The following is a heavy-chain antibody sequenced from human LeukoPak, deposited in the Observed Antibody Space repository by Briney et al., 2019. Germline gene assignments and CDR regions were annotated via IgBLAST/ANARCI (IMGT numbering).Heavy chain of an antibody. CDR3: VEGWKYSRNGMDV. J-gene: IGHJ6*02. CDR1: GFTFSTCA. Sequence: GGSLRLSCSASGFTFSTCAMHWVRQAPGTGLEYVSTVNANGVSTYYADSVKGRFTVSRDNSKNTLYLRMSSLRAEDTAVFYCVEGWKYSRNGMDVWGQGTTVTVSS. V-gene: IGHV3-64D*06. D-gene: IGHD1-26*01. CDR2: VNANGVST.